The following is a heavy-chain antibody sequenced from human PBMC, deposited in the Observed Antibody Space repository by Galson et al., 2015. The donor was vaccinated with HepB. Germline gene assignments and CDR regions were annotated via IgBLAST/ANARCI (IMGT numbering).Heavy chain of an antibody. Sequence: SLRLSCAASGFAFDSHAMSWVRQAPGRGLEWLSGITGKGDSTFYADSVKGRFTVSKDNSHTMLYLQMNSLRAEDAGLYFCAKGYGLFDSWGQGILVTVS. J-gene: IGHJ5*01. CDR3: AKGYGLFDS. CDR2: ITGKGDST. V-gene: IGHV3-23*01. D-gene: IGHD5-18*01. CDR1: GFAFDSHA.